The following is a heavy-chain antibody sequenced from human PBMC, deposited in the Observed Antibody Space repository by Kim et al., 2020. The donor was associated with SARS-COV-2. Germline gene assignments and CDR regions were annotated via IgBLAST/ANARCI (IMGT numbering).Heavy chain of an antibody. D-gene: IGHD6-13*01. Sequence: GGSLRLSCAASGFTFSSYSMNWVRQAPGKGLEWVSYISSSSSTIYYAGSVKGRLTISRDNAKNSLYLQMNSLIDEDTAVYYCVRDKATSSSTTGGYWGQGTLVTVSS. V-gene: IGHV3-48*02. CDR2: ISSSSSTI. J-gene: IGHJ4*02. CDR3: VRDKATSSSTTGGY. CDR1: GFTFSSYS.